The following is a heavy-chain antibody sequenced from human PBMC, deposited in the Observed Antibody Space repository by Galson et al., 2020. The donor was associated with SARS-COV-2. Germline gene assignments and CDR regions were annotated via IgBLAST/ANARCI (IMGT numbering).Heavy chain of an antibody. V-gene: IGHV3-30-3*01. CDR3: ARDNNYWLVDY. CDR2: ISYNGNKK. Sequence: GESLKISCASSGFTFSSFSMHWVLQAPGKGLECLAAISYNGNKKYYADSVRGRLTISRDNSESTLYLQLSSLITEDTAVYYCARDNNYWLVDYWGQGSLVTVSS. J-gene: IGHJ4*02. CDR1: GFTFSSFS. D-gene: IGHD1-20*01.